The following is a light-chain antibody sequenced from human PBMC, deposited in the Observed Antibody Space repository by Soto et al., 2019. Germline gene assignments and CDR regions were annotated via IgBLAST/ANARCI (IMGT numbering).Light chain of an antibody. V-gene: IGKV3-15*01. CDR1: QDIGSA. Sequence: EVVLTQSPATLSVSPGDRATLSCRASQDIGSAVAWYHQRSGQAPRLLIFDASIRVPTTPARFSGSVSGTEFTLTISSLESEDSAVYFCQQYGDRPRTFGQGTKVDIK. CDR3: QQYGDRPRT. J-gene: IGKJ1*01. CDR2: DAS.